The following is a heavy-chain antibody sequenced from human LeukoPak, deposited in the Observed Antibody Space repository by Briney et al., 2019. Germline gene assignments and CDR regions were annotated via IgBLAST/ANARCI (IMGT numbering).Heavy chain of an antibody. CDR1: GFTFSNAW. CDR3: AKRHSSGWHYLDD. V-gene: IGHV3-30*18. J-gene: IGHJ4*02. CDR2: ISYDENNK. Sequence: PGGSLRLSCAASGFTFSNAWMSWVRQAPGKGLEWVAVISYDENNKYYADSVKGRFTISRDNSKNTLYLQMSSLRTEDTAVYYCAKRHSSGWHYLDDWGQGALVTVSS. D-gene: IGHD6-19*01.